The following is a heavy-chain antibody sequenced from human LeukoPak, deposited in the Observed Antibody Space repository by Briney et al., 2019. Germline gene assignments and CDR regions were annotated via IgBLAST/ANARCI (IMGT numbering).Heavy chain of an antibody. J-gene: IGHJ4*02. CDR1: GFTFSSYA. CDR2: ISGSGGST. CDR3: AHDIVVVVAATGHFDY. Sequence: TGGSLRLSCAASGFTFSSYAMGWVRQTPGKGLEWVSAISGSGGSTYYADSVKGRFTISRDNSKNTLYLQMNSLRAEDTAVYYCAHDIVVVVAATGHFDYWGQGTLVTVSS. D-gene: IGHD2-15*01. V-gene: IGHV3-23*01.